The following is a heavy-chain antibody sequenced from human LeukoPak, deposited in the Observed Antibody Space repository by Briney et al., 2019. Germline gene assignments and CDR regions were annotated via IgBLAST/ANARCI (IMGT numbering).Heavy chain of an antibody. CDR3: AREGPAPHYYYYYYGMDV. V-gene: IGHV4-4*07. CDR2: IYTSGST. Sequence: SETLSLTCTVSGGSISSYYWSWIRQPAGKGLEWIGRIYTSGSTNYNPSLKGRVTMSVDTSKNQFSLKLSSVTAADTAVYYCAREGPAPHYYYYYYGMDVWGQGTTVTVSS. CDR1: GGSISSYY. J-gene: IGHJ6*02.